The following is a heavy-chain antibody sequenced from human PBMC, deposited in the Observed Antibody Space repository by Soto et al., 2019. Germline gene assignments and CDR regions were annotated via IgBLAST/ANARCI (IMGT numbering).Heavy chain of an antibody. CDR2: INPNSGGT. D-gene: IGHD6-13*01. J-gene: IGHJ6*02. CDR3: AREYSSRNGYYYYYGMDV. V-gene: IGHV1-2*04. CDR1: GYTFTGYY. Sequence: ASLKGSCNASGYTFTGYYMHWVRQDPGQGLEWMGWINPNSGGTNYAQKFQGWVTMTRDTSISTAYMELSRLRSDDTAVYYCAREYSSRNGYYYYYGMDVWGQGTTVTVSS.